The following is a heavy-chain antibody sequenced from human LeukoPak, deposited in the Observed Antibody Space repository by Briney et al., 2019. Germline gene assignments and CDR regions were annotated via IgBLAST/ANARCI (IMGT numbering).Heavy chain of an antibody. J-gene: IGHJ4*02. V-gene: IGHV4-59*08. CDR3: ARTDYDILTGYPHFLFDY. Sequence: SETLSLTCTVSGGSMSNYYWSWIRQPPGRGLEWVGYIYFNGTTNYNPSLKSQVTISVDTSKHQFSLKLRSVTAADTAVYYCARTDYDILTGYPHFLFDYWGQGTLVTVSS. CDR2: IYFNGTT. CDR1: GGSMSNYY. D-gene: IGHD3-9*01.